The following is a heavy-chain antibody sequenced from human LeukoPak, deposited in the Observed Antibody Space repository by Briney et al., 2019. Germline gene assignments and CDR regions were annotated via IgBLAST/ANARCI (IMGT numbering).Heavy chain of an antibody. Sequence: GGSLRLSCAASGFTFDDYGMSWVRQAPGKGLEWVSGINWNGGSTGYADSVKGRFTISRDNAKNSLYLQMNSLRAEDTALYYCARDVGITIFGVVTLDYYYYYMDVWGKGTTVTVSS. J-gene: IGHJ6*03. CDR3: ARDVGITIFGVVTLDYYYYYMDV. D-gene: IGHD3-3*01. CDR1: GFTFDDYG. CDR2: INWNGGST. V-gene: IGHV3-20*04.